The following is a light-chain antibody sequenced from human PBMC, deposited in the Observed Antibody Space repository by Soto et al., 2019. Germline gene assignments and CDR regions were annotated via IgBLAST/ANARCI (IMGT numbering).Light chain of an antibody. CDR3: SSYTSSSTPLYV. CDR2: DVS. V-gene: IGLV2-14*01. CDR1: SSDVGGYNY. Sequence: QSALTQPASVSGSPGQSITISCTGTSSDVGGYNYVSWHQQHPVKAPKLMIYDVSNRPSGVSNRFSGSKSGHTASLPISGLQAEDEADYYCSSYTSSSTPLYVFGTGTKLTVL. J-gene: IGLJ1*01.